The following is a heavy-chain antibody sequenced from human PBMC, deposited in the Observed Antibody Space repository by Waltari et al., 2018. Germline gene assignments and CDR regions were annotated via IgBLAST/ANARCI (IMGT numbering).Heavy chain of an antibody. V-gene: IGHV1-24*01. CDR2: FDPEDAKV. D-gene: IGHD6-19*01. J-gene: IGHJ4*02. Sequence: QVQLVQSGAEVKNPGASVKVSCKVSGYTLIELSVHWVRQAPGKGLEWIGGFDPEDAKVIYAQKFQGRVTMTEDTSTDTAYMELSSLRSEDTARYYCATIMAVRVGPDRQVSSFDYWGQGTLVTVSS. CDR3: ATIMAVRVGPDRQVSSFDY. CDR1: GYTLIELS.